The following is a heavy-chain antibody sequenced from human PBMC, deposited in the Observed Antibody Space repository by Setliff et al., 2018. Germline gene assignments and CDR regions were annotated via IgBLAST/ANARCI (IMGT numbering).Heavy chain of an antibody. V-gene: IGHV1-69*06. CDR2: IIPIFGTA. CDR3: ATSYSGSYYGY. J-gene: IGHJ4*02. D-gene: IGHD1-26*01. Sequence: SVKVSCKASGGTFSSYDISWVRQAPGQGLEWMGRIIPIFGTANYAQKFQGRVTMTEDTPTDTAYMELSSLRSEDTAVYYCATSYSGSYYGYWGQGTLVTVSS. CDR1: GGTFSSYD.